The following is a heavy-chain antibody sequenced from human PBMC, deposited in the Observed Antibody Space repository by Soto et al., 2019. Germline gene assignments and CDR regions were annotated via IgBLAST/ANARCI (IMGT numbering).Heavy chain of an antibody. Sequence: QVQLVESGGGVFQPGRSLRLSCAASGFTFSSYGMHPVRQAPGKCLELAAVIWYEGSNKYYADSLKGLLTISRDNSKNTLYLQMSSLGAEDTAVYYCGRGTRDNMVRGVIIPGNWFAPWGQGALVTVSS. CDR1: GFTFSSYG. D-gene: IGHD3-10*01. V-gene: IGHV3-33*01. J-gene: IGHJ5*02. CDR3: GRGTRDNMVRGVIIPGNWFAP. CDR2: IWYEGSNK.